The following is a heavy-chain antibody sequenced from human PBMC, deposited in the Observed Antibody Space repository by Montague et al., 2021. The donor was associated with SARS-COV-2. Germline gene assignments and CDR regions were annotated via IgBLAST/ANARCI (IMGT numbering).Heavy chain of an antibody. CDR3: ASLRSLEWLLWFPVFCMDV. V-gene: IGHV4-59*01. D-gene: IGHD3-3*01. Sequence: SETLSLTCTVSGGSFSSYYWSWIRQPPGKGLEWIGYIYCSRSTNYNPSLKSRVIISVDTSKNQFSLKLSSVTAADTAVYYCASLRSLEWLLWFPVFCMDVWGKGTTVTVSS. J-gene: IGHJ6*03. CDR2: IYCSRST. CDR1: GGSFSSYY.